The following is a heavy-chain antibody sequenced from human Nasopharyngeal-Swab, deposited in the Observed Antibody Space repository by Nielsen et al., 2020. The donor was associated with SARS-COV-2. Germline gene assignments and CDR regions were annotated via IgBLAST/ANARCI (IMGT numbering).Heavy chain of an antibody. Sequence: SETLSLTCAVYGGSFSGYYWSWIRQPPGKGLEWIGEINHSGSTNYNPSLKSRVTISVDTSKNQFSLKLSSVTAADTAVYYCARTDYDSSGYYLGMINAFEIWGQGTMVTVSS. CDR1: GGSFSGYY. D-gene: IGHD3-22*01. CDR2: INHSGST. V-gene: IGHV4-34*01. CDR3: ARTDYDSSGYYLGMINAFEI. J-gene: IGHJ3*02.